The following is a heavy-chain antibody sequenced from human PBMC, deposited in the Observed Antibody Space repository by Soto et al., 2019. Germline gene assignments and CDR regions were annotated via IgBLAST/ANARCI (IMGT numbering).Heavy chain of an antibody. CDR1: GYTFTNYA. CDR3: ARGPGGPAGPGDY. CDR2: INAGNGNT. D-gene: IGHD2-15*01. J-gene: IGHJ4*02. Sequence: QVQLVQSGAEVKKPGASVKVSCKASGYTFTNYAMHWVRQAPGQRLEWMGWINAGNGNTKYSQKFQGRVTITRDTSASTAYMDVSSLRSEDTAVYYCARGPGGPAGPGDYWGQGTLVTVSS. V-gene: IGHV1-3*01.